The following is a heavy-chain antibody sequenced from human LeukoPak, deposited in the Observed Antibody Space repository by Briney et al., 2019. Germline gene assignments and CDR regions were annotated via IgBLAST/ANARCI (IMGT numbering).Heavy chain of an antibody. D-gene: IGHD5-24*01. J-gene: IGHJ2*01. CDR1: GGSISSYY. CDR2: IYYSGST. Sequence: PSETLSLTCTVSGGSISSYYWSWIRQPPGKGLEWIGYIYYSGSTNYNPSLKSRVTISVDTSKNQFSLKLSSVTAADTAVYYCATRDRASNWYFDLWGRGTLVTVSS. CDR3: ATRDRASNWYFDL. V-gene: IGHV4-59*01.